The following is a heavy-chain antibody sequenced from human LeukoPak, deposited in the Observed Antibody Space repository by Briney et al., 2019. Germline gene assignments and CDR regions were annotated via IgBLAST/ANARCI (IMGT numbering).Heavy chain of an antibody. J-gene: IGHJ4*02. CDR1: GFTFDDYG. CDR2: INWNGGST. Sequence: PGGSLRLSCAASGFTFDDYGMSWVRQAPGKGLEWVSGINWNGGSTGYADSVKGRFTISRDNAKNSLSLQMNSLRAEDTALYYCAREPCSWQWLGPFDYWGQGTLVTVSS. CDR3: AREPCSWQWLGPFDY. D-gene: IGHD6-19*01. V-gene: IGHV3-20*04.